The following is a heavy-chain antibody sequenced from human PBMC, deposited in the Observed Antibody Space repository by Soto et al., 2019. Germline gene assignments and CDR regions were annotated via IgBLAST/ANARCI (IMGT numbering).Heavy chain of an antibody. CDR3: ARDGRRNWNSGGDY. CDR1: GYTFSSYG. V-gene: IGHV1-18*04. CDR2: ISAYNGNT. Sequence: GASVKVSCKASGYTFSSYGISWVRQGPGQGLEWMGWISAYNGNTNYAQKLQGRVTMTTDTSTSTAYMELRSLRSDDTAVYYCARDGRRNWNSGGDYWGQGTLVTVSS. J-gene: IGHJ4*02. D-gene: IGHD1-1*01.